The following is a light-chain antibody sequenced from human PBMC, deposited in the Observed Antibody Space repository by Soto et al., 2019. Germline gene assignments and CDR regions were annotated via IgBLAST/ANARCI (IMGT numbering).Light chain of an antibody. CDR2: AAS. CDR3: QKNYRAPPWR. CDR1: QSISRY. Sequence: DIQMTQSPSSLSASVGDRITITCRASQSISRYLNWYQHKPGKAPKLLINAASSLERGVSSRFSGGGSGKDFTLNISSLQRDDFATYFRQKNYRAPPWRFCKGAKVDIK. V-gene: IGKV1-39*01. J-gene: IGKJ1*01.